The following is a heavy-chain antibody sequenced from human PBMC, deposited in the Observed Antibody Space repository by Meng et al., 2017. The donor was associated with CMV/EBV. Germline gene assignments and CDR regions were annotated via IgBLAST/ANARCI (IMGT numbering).Heavy chain of an antibody. J-gene: IGHJ6*02. Sequence: GGSLKISCAASGFTVSSNYMSWVRQAPGKGLEWVSVIYSGGSTYYADSVKGRFTISRDNSKNTLYLQMNSLRAEDTAVYYCARLPEYGGYYDILTGYSRTTYGMDVWGQGTTVTVSS. V-gene: IGHV3-53*01. CDR3: ARLPEYGGYYDILTGYSRTTYGMDV. CDR2: IYSGGST. D-gene: IGHD3-9*01. CDR1: GFTVSSNY.